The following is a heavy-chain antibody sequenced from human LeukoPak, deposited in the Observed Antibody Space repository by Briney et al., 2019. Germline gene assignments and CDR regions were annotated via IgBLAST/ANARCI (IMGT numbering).Heavy chain of an antibody. J-gene: IGHJ4*02. V-gene: IGHV1-46*01. CDR1: GYTFIGYY. Sequence: ASVKVSCKASGYTFIGYYMHWVRQAPGQGLEWMGMIIPSGGSTSYAQKFQGRVTMTRDTSTSTVYMELSSLRSEDTAVYYCARSRAVAGPGGYWGQGTLVTVSS. CDR3: ARSRAVAGPGGY. D-gene: IGHD6-19*01. CDR2: IIPSGGST.